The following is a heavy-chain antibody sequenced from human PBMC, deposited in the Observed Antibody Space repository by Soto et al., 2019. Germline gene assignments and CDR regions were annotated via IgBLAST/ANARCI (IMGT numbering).Heavy chain of an antibody. CDR3: ARDIDYNIDY. Sequence: QIQLVQSGGEVREPGASVKVSCKSSGYTFTSYGVSWVRQAPGQGLEWMGWTHGYNGDTQYAQKFQGRLSVTTDTSTDTAYMELRSLRSDDTAVYYCARDIDYNIDYWGQGTLVTVSS. CDR2: THGYNGDT. V-gene: IGHV1-18*04. CDR1: GYTFTSYG. J-gene: IGHJ4*02. D-gene: IGHD1-1*01.